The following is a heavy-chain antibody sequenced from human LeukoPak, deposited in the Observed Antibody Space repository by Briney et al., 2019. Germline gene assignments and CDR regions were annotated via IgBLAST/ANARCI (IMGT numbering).Heavy chain of an antibody. V-gene: IGHV1-2*02. CDR3: GSGQWLVGVFY. J-gene: IGHJ4*02. CDR2: INPNSGVT. D-gene: IGHD6-19*01. Sequence: ASVKVSCKASGHTFTGYYMHWVRQAPGQGLEWLGWINPNSGVTNYAQKFQGRITMTRDTSITTVYMELSSLTSDDTAVYYCGSGQWLVGVFYWGQGTLVTVSS. CDR1: GHTFTGYY.